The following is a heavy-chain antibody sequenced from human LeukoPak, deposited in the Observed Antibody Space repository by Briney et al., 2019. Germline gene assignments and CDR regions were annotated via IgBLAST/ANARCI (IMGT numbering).Heavy chain of an antibody. CDR2: ISSSSSTI. V-gene: IGHV3-48*01. Sequence: GTLTLSCAASGFTFSSYSMNWVRQAPGKGLEWVSYISSSSSTIYFTDPVKGRFTISRYTTKNSLYLQMNSRGGEDTAVYYCARGHYGDYVPFDYWGQGTLVTVSS. D-gene: IGHD4-17*01. J-gene: IGHJ4*02. CDR3: ARGHYGDYVPFDY. CDR1: GFTFSSYS.